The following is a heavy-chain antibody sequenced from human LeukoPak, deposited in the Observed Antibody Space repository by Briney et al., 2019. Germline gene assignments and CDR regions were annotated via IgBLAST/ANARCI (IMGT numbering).Heavy chain of an antibody. CDR2: INHSGST. J-gene: IGHJ2*01. CDR1: GGSFSGYY. Sequence: SETLSLTCAVYGGSFSGYYWSWIRQPPGKGLEWIGEINHSGSTNYNPSLKSRVTISVDTSKNQFSLKLRSVTAADTAVYYCARGKVDADFWSGYYRGYWYFDLWGRGTLVTVSS. D-gene: IGHD3-3*01. CDR3: ARGKVDADFWSGYYRGYWYFDL. V-gene: IGHV4-34*01.